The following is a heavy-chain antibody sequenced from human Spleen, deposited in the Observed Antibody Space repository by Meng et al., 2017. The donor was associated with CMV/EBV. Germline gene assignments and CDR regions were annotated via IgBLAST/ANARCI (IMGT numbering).Heavy chain of an antibody. Sequence: GGSLRLSCAAPGFIFRSYAMSWVRQAPGKGLGWVSTITGSGGATYYADSVKGRFIISRDNSENTLYLQMNSLRAEDTAVYYCAKALTGNAFDALDIWGQGTRVTVSS. CDR1: GFIFRSYA. CDR3: AKALTGNAFDALDI. CDR2: ITGSGGAT. J-gene: IGHJ3*02. V-gene: IGHV3-23*01. D-gene: IGHD3-16*01.